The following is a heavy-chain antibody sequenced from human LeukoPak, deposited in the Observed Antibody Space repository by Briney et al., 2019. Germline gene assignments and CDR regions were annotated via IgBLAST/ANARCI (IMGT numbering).Heavy chain of an antibody. CDR1: GGSISRYY. CDR3: AGGDYGDSLNYYYYYGMDV. D-gene: IGHD4-17*01. CDR2: IYTSGNT. V-gene: IGHV4-4*07. J-gene: IGHJ6*02. Sequence: PSETLSLTCSVSGGSISRYYWSWIRQPAGKGLEWIGRIYTSGNTNYNPSLKSRVTMSVDMSRNQFSLNLRSVTAADTAVYYCAGGDYGDSLNYYYYYGMDVWGQGTTVTVSS.